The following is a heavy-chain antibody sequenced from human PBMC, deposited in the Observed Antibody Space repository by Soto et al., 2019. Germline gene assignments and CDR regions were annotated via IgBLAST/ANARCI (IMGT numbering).Heavy chain of an antibody. V-gene: IGHV4-59*01. CDR2: IYYSGST. CDR1: GGPISSFY. CDR3: ARDRTRLVRGLGWFDP. Sequence: PSETLSLPCTVSGGPISSFYWGWIRQPPGKGLEWIGYIYYSGSTNYNPSLKSRVTISVDTSKNQFSLKLSSVTAADTAVYYCARDRTRLVRGLGWFDPWGQGTLVTVSS. J-gene: IGHJ5*02. D-gene: IGHD3-10*01.